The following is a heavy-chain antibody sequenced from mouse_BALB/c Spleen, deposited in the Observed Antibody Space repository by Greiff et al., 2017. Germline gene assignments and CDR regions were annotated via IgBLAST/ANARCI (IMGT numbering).Heavy chain of an antibody. CDR2: IYPGNVNT. V-gene: IGHV1S56*01. J-gene: IGHJ4*01. CDR3: ARMTVVERPMDY. CDR1: GYTFTSYY. D-gene: IGHD1-1*01. Sequence: QVQLQQSGPELVKPGASVRISCKASGYTFTSYYIHWVKQRPGQGLEWIGWIYPGNVNTKYNEKFKGKATLTADKSSSTAYMQLSSLTSEDSAVYCCARMTVVERPMDYWGQGTSVTVSS.